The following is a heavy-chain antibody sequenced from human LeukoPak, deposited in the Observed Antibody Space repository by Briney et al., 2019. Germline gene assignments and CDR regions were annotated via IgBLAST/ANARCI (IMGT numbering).Heavy chain of an antibody. CDR3: STDRD. D-gene: IGHD5-24*01. V-gene: IGHV3-15*05. Sequence: GGSLRLSCAASGFTFSSYAVHWVRQAPGKGLEWVGRIKGKPDGGTADYAASVMARFIISRDDSKNTVYLQMNSLREEDSGLYFCSTDRDWGQGTLVAVSS. J-gene: IGHJ4*02. CDR1: GFTFSSYA. CDR2: IKGKPDGGTA.